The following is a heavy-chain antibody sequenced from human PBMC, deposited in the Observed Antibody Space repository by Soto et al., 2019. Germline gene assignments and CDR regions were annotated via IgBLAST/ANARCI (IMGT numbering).Heavy chain of an antibody. CDR2: ISGSGGST. J-gene: IGHJ4*02. CDR3: AKVSYDILTKFDY. Sequence: EVQLLESGGGLVQPGGSLRLSCAASGFTFSSYAMSWVRQAPGKGLEWVSAISGSGGSTYYADSVKGRFTISRDNSKNTLHLQVNNLGAADTAVYYCAKVSYDILTKFDYWRQGRLVTVSS. CDR1: GFTFSSYA. D-gene: IGHD3-9*01. V-gene: IGHV3-23*01.